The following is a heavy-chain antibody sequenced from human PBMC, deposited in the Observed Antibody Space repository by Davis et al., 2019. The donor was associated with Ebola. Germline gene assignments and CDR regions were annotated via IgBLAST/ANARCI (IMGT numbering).Heavy chain of an antibody. D-gene: IGHD2-15*01. J-gene: IGHJ4*02. Sequence: PGGSLRLSCAASGFTFSNYAMSWVRQAPGKGLEWVSAISGSGGRTYYADSVKGRFTISRDNSKNTLYLQMNSLRAEDTATYYCARYCHYTDCSYFDCWGQGTMVAVSS. CDR3: ARYCHYTDCSYFDC. CDR2: ISGSGGRT. CDR1: GFTFSNYA. V-gene: IGHV3-23*01.